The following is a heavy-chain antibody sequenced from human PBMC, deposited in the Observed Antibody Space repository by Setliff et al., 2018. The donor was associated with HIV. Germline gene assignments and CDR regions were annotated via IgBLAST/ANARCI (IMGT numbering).Heavy chain of an antibody. CDR2: IIPIFGTR. V-gene: IGHV1-69*13. Sequence: SVKVSCKASGGTFSSYGISWVRQAPGQGLEWIGGIIPIFGTRNYAQKFQGRVTITADELTSTAYMELSSLRAEDTAVYYCARFDHYGDYGRIGDAFDIWGQVTMVTVSS. J-gene: IGHJ3*02. CDR1: GGTFSSYG. D-gene: IGHD4-17*01. CDR3: ARFDHYGDYGRIGDAFDI.